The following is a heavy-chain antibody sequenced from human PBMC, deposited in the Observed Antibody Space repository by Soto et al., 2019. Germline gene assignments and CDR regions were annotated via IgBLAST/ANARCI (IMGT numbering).Heavy chain of an antibody. J-gene: IGHJ4*02. V-gene: IGHV4-59*08. CDR2: IYHSGST. D-gene: IGHD3-22*01. CDR3: ARRDSTGYYYY. CDR1: GGSISSYY. Sequence: ETLSLTCTVSGGSISSYYWSWIRQPPGKGLEWIGFIYHSGSTNYNPSLKSRVTISVDTSKNQFSLKLNSVTAADTAMYYCARRDSTGYYYYWGQGTLVTVSS.